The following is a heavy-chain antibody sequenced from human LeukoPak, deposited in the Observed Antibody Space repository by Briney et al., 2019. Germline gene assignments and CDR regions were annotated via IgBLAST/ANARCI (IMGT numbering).Heavy chain of an antibody. CDR1: GFTFSSYS. CDR3: ARDQDY. V-gene: IGHV3-21*01. J-gene: IGHJ4*02. CDR2: IRSGSNYI. Sequence: GGSLRLSCAASGFTFSSYSMNWVHQAPGKGLEWVSSIRSGSNYIYYADSVKGRFTISRDNAKNSLYLQMNSLRAEDTAVYYCARDQDYWGQGTLVTVSS.